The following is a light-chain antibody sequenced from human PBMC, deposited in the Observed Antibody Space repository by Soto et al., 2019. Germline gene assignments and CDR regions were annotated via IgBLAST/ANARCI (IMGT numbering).Light chain of an antibody. CDR3: QQYNNWPRT. Sequence: IVMTQSPATLSLSAGEGATLSCRASQSISNNLAWYQQKPGQAPRLPIYGASTRATGIPARFSGSGSETEFTLTISSLQSEDFAVYYCQQYNNWPRTFGQGTKVDNK. J-gene: IGKJ1*01. V-gene: IGKV3-15*01. CDR1: QSISNN. CDR2: GAS.